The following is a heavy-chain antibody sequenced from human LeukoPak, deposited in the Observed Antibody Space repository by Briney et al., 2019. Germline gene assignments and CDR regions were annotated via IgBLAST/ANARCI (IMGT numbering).Heavy chain of an antibody. CDR3: ASLPRGSSSWYSRYFDY. Sequence: PSETLSLTCAVYGGSFSGYYWSWLRQPPGKGLEWIGEINHSGSTNYNPSLKSRVTISVDTSKNQFSLKLSSVTAADTAVYYCASLPRGSSSWYSRYFDYWGQGTLVTVSS. J-gene: IGHJ4*02. D-gene: IGHD6-13*01. V-gene: IGHV4-34*01. CDR1: GGSFSGYY. CDR2: INHSGST.